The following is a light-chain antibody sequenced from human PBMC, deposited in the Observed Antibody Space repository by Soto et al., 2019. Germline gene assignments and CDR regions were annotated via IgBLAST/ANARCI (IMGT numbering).Light chain of an antibody. V-gene: IGLV2-14*01. J-gene: IGLJ2*01. CDR2: DVS. CDR1: SSDVGCYNY. CDR3: NPYTSSNTALV. Sequence: QSVLTQPASVSGSPGQSITISCTGTSSDVGCYNYVSWYQQHPGKAPKLMIYDVSNRPSGVSNRFSGSKSGNTASLTISGPQAEDEADYYCNPYTSSNTALVFGGGAKLTVL.